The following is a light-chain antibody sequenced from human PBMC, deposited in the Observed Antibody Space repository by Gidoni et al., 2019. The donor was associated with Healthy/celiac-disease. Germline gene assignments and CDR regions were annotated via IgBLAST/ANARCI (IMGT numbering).Light chain of an antibody. CDR2: DIS. V-gene: IGLV2-14*03. CDR1: SSHVGGYNY. J-gene: IGLJ2*01. CDR3: SSYTSSSTLVV. Sequence: QSALTQPASASGSPGQSITISCPGTSSHVGGYNYVPCYQQHPGKAPKLMIYDISNRPSVVSNRFSGSESGNTASLTISGLQAGDEADYYCSSYTSSSTLVVFGGGTKLTVL.